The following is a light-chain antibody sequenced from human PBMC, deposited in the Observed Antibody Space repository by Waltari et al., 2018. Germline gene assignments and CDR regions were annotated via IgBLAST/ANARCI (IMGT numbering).Light chain of an antibody. CDR2: DVT. CDR1: SSDVGGYTF. J-gene: IGLJ1*01. Sequence: QSALTQPRSVSGSPGQSVAISCTGTSSDVGGYTFVFWYQHPPGKAPKLIIYDVTKRPSGVPDRFSGSKSGNTASLTISGLQAEDEADYYCCSYGGTYYVFGTGTKVTVL. V-gene: IGLV2-11*01. CDR3: CSYGGTYYV.